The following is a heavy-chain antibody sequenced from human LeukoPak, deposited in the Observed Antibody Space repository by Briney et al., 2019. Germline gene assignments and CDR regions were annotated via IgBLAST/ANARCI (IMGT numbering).Heavy chain of an antibody. Sequence: SETLSLTCTVSGYSIDSGYYWDWIRQSPGKGLEWIGSIHHSGTTYYNPSLKSRITISMDSPRDHFSLTLRSATAADTAVYYCARHPPRPTWDFDYWGQGTLVIVSS. CDR3: ARHPPRPTWDFDY. CDR2: IHHSGTT. D-gene: IGHD1-26*01. V-gene: IGHV4-38-2*02. J-gene: IGHJ4*02. CDR1: GYSIDSGYY.